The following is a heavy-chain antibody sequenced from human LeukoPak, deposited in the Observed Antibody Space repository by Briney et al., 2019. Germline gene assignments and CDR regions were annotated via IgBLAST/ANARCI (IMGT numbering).Heavy chain of an antibody. D-gene: IGHD1-26*01. CDR2: IDPDGTST. Sequence: GGSLRLSCAASGFTFSNYWMHWFRQAPGKGLVWVSQIDPDGTSTSYADSVKGRFTISRDNAKNTLYLQMNSLRAEDTAVYYCARGSAAPYWGQGTLVTVSS. CDR3: ARGSAAPY. J-gene: IGHJ4*02. CDR1: GFTFSNYW. V-gene: IGHV3-74*01.